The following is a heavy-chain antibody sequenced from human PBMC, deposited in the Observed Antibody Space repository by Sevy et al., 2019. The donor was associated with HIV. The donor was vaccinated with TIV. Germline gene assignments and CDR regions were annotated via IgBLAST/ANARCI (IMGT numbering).Heavy chain of an antibody. CDR3: AREGCTKPHDY. V-gene: IGHV3-23*01. J-gene: IGHJ4*02. Sequence: GVSLRLSCAASGFTFSKDSMSWVRQPPGKGLEWVSTLSFGCGEINYADSVKGRFTISRDNSKSSVYLQMNNLRPEDTAVYYCAREGCTKPHDYWGQGTLVTVSS. CDR1: GFTFSKDS. D-gene: IGHD2-8*01. CDR2: LSFGCGEI.